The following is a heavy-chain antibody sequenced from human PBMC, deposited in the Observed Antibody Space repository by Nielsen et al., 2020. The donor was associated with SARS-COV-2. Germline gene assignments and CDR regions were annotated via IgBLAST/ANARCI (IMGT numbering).Heavy chain of an antibody. D-gene: IGHD6-19*01. J-gene: IGHJ4*02. CDR3: AKRRVAVAGTWYFDY. V-gene: IGHV3-23*01. CDR1: GFVFKDYA. Sequence: GESLKISCTASGFVFKDYALTWVRQAPGKGLEWVSSISGRGGTTYYADSVKGRFSISRDNSKNTLYLQMNSLRAEDTAVYYCAKRRVAVAGTWYFDYWGQGTLVTVSS. CDR2: ISGRGGTT.